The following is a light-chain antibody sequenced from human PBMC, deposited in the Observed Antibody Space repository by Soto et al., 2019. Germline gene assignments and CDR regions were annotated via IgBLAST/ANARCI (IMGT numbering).Light chain of an antibody. CDR1: QNVSTY. Sequence: EIVLTQSPATLSLSPGERATLSCRASQNVSTYLAWYQQKPGQAPRLLIYDASNRATGIPARSSGSGSGTDFTLPISSLEPEDFAVYYCQQRTNWLTFGPGTKVDIK. V-gene: IGKV3-11*01. CDR2: DAS. J-gene: IGKJ3*01. CDR3: QQRTNWLT.